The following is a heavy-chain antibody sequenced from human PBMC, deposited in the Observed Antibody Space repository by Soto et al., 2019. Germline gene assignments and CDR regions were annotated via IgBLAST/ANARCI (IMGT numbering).Heavy chain of an antibody. CDR1: GGSISSGGYY. CDR2: IYYSGST. V-gene: IGHV4-31*03. D-gene: IGHD3-10*01. Sequence: SETLSLTCTVSGGSISSGGYYWSWIRQHPGKGLERNGYIYYSGSTYYNKSLKRRVTISVDTSKNQFSVKLSSVPAADTAVYYCARAVQGEFGECHPQPNWFDPWGQGTLVTVSS. J-gene: IGHJ5*02. CDR3: ARAVQGEFGECHPQPNWFDP.